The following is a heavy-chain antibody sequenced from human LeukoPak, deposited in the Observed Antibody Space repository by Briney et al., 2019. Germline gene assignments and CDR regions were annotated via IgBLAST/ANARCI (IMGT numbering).Heavy chain of an antibody. J-gene: IGHJ4*02. D-gene: IGHD2-2*01. CDR2: IYYSGST. Sequence: SVTLSLTCTVSGGSISSYYWSWIRRPPGKGLEWIGSIYYSGSTYYNPSLKSRVTISVDTSKNQFSLKLSSVTAADTAVYYCAREEGDIVVPAANTIDYWGQGTLVTVSS. V-gene: IGHV4-59*12. CDR3: AREEGDIVVPAANTIDY. CDR1: GGSISSYY.